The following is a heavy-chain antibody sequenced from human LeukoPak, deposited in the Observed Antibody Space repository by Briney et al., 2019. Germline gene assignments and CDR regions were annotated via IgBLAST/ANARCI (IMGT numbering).Heavy chain of an antibody. CDR1: GFTFSSYG. J-gene: IGHJ4*02. D-gene: IGHD6-19*01. CDR3: AKEFGPQWSNHGVFDY. CDR2: IRYDGSNK. Sequence: GGSLRLSCAASGFTFSSYGMHWVRQAPGKGLEWVAFIRYDGSNKYYADSVKGRFTISRDNSKNTLYLQMNSLRAEDTAVYYCAKEFGPQWSNHGVFDYWGQGTLVTVSS. V-gene: IGHV3-30*02.